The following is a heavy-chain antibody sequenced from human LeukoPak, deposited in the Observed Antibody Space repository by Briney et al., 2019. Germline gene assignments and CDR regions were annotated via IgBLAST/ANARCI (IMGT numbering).Heavy chain of an antibody. J-gene: IGHJ3*02. CDR2: IYTSGST. D-gene: IGHD3-22*01. CDR3: ARVRYYYDSSGYGAAFDI. V-gene: IGHV4-61*02. CDR1: GGSISSGSYY. Sequence: SQTLSLTCTVSGGSISSGSYYWSWIRQPAGKGLEWIGRIYTSGSTNYNPSLKSRVTISVDTSKNQFSLKLSSVTAADTAVYYCARVRYYYDSSGYGAAFDIWGRGTMVTVSS.